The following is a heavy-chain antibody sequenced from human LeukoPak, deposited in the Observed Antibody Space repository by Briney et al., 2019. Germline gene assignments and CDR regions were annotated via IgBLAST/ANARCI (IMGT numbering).Heavy chain of an antibody. D-gene: IGHD5-24*01. CDR3: VRRYMATSAEDFDY. CDR2: ISSSGSTI. V-gene: IGHV3-48*04. CDR1: GFTFSSDG. Sequence: GGSLRLSCAASGFTFSSDGMSWVRQAPGKGLEWVSYISSSGSTIYYADSVKGRFTISRDNAKNSLYLQMNSLRAEDTAVYYCVRRYMATSAEDFDYWGQGTLVTVSS. J-gene: IGHJ4*02.